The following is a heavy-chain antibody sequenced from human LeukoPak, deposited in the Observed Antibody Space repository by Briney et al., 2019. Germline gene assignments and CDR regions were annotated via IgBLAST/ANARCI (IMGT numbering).Heavy chain of an antibody. Sequence: PGGSLRLSCAASGFTFSSYGMHWVRQAPGKGLEWVAFIRYDGSNKYYADSVKGRFTISRDNSENTLYLQMNSLRAEDTAVYYCAKDLERMVRGVWVPLDYWGQGTLVTVSS. D-gene: IGHD3-10*01. V-gene: IGHV3-30*02. CDR1: GFTFSSYG. CDR3: AKDLERMVRGVWVPLDY. J-gene: IGHJ4*02. CDR2: IRYDGSNK.